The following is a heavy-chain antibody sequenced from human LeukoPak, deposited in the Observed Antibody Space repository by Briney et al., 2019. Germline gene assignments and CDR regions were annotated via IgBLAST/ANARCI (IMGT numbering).Heavy chain of an antibody. V-gene: IGHV4-59*01. CDR3: ARDRGDYDSSGYYGYFDY. J-gene: IGHJ4*02. Sequence: PSETLSLTCTVSGGSISSYYWSWIRQPPGKGLEWIAYIYYSGSTNYNPSLKSRVTISVDTSKNQFSLKLSSVTAADTAVYYCARDRGDYDSSGYYGYFDYWGQGALVTVSS. CDR1: GGSISSYY. D-gene: IGHD3-22*01. CDR2: IYYSGST.